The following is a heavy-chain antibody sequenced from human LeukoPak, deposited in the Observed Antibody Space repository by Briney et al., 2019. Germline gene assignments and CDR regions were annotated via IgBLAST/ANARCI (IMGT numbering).Heavy chain of an antibody. D-gene: IGHD3-22*01. Sequence: GGSLRLSCAASGFTFDDYGMSWVRQAPGKGLEWVSGINWNGGSTGYADSVKGRFTISRDNAKNSLYLQMNSLRAEDTASYYCARDPLVTYYYDSSGYYYSDYWGQGTLVTVSS. V-gene: IGHV3-20*04. J-gene: IGHJ4*02. CDR2: INWNGGST. CDR1: GFTFDDYG. CDR3: ARDPLVTYYYDSSGYYYSDY.